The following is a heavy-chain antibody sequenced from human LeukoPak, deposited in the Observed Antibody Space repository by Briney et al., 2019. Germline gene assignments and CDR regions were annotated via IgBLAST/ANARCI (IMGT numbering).Heavy chain of an antibody. J-gene: IGHJ4*02. CDR3: ASGSSVDCSRTSCPPTDY. V-gene: IGHV3-30-3*01. CDR1: AFSFSNSA. Sequence: SLRLSSAASAFSFSNSAMHWLRQAPGKELKWIAVISFDGTNKYYAYSVKGRFTISRDNSKNTLYVQMNSLRGDDTGVYYCASGSSVDCSRTSCPPTDYWGQGTLVTVSS. D-gene: IGHD2-2*01. CDR2: ISFDGTNK.